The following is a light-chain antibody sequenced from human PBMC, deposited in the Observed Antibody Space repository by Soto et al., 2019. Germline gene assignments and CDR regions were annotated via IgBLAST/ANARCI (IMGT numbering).Light chain of an antibody. J-gene: IGKJ1*01. CDR2: AAS. CDR3: QQYGSALQT. Sequence: DIQMTQSPSSLSASVGDRVTITCRASQVISNYLAWYQQRPGKVPNLLIYAASTLQSGVPSRFSGSGSGTDFTLTISSLEPEDCAVYYCQQYGSALQTFGQGTKVEIK. CDR1: QVISNY. V-gene: IGKV1-27*01.